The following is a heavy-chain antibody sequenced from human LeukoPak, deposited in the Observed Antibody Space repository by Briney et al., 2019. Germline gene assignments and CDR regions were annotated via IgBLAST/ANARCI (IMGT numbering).Heavy chain of an antibody. J-gene: IGHJ4*02. V-gene: IGHV4-31*01. CDR1: GGSISSGGYY. CDR3: AREGQKAFDY. Sequence: PSETLSLTCTVSGGSISSGGYYWSWIRQHPGKGLEWIGYIYYSGSTYYNPSLKSQVTISVDTSKNQFSLKLSSVTAADTAVYYCAREGQKAFDYWGQGTLVTVSS. CDR2: IYYSGST.